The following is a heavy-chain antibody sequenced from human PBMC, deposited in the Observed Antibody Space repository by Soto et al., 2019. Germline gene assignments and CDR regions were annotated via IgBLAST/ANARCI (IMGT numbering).Heavy chain of an antibody. Sequence: PGGSLRLSCAASGFTFSSYAMHWVRQAPGKGLEWVAVISYDGSNKYYADSVKGRFTISRDNSKNRMYLQMNSLRAEDTALYYCVRDKRFINVPTFDYWGQGILVTVSS. V-gene: IGHV3-30-3*01. CDR3: VRDKRFINVPTFDY. CDR2: ISYDGSNK. J-gene: IGHJ4*02. CDR1: GFTFSSYA.